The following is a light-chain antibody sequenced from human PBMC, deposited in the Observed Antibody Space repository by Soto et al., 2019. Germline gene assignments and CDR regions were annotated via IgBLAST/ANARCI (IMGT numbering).Light chain of an antibody. Sequence: EIVLTQSPATLSLSPGERATLSCRASQSVSSYLAWYQQRPGQAPRLLIYDASNRATGVPARFSGSGSGTDFTLTISSLEPEDFAVYWCQHYDGSPPWAFGQGTKVEMK. CDR3: QHYDGSPPWA. CDR2: DAS. J-gene: IGKJ1*01. CDR1: QSVSSY. V-gene: IGKV3-11*01.